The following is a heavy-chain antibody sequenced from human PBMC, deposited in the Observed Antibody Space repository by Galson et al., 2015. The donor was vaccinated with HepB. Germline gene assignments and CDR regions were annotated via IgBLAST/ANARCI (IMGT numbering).Heavy chain of an antibody. J-gene: IGHJ5*02. Sequence: SVKVSCKASGYTFTGYYMHWVRQAPGQGLEWMGRINPNSGGTNYAQKFQGRVTMTRDTSISTAYMELSRLRSDDTAVYYCARDVEGGYYGSGSYYNWFDPWGQGTLVTVSS. V-gene: IGHV1-2*06. CDR1: GYTFTGYY. D-gene: IGHD3-10*01. CDR3: ARDVEGGYYGSGSYYNWFDP. CDR2: INPNSGGT.